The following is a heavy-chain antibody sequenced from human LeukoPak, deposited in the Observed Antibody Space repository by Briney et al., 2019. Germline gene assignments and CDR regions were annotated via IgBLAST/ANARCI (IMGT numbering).Heavy chain of an antibody. CDR1: GGTFSSYA. D-gene: IGHD3-16*02. V-gene: IGHV1-69*13. CDR3: ARGGPVITFGGVIGDNWFDP. CDR2: IIPIFGTA. Sequence: SVKVSCKASGGTFSSYAISWVRQAPGQGLEWMGGIIPIFGTANYAQKFQGRVTITADESTSTAYMELSSLRSEDTAVYYCARGGPVITFGGVIGDNWFDPWGQGTLVTVSS. J-gene: IGHJ5*02.